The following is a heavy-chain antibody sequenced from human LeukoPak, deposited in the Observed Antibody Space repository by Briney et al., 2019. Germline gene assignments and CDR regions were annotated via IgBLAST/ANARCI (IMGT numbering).Heavy chain of an antibody. V-gene: IGHV3-21*01. J-gene: IGHJ5*02. CDR3: AREVYCSSTSCYGSWFDP. CDR2: VSIGGTYI. Sequence: PGGSLRLSCAASGFTFSSYGMNWVRQAPGKGLEWVSFVSIGGTYIYYADSVKGRFTISRDDAKNSLYLQMNSLTAEDTAVYYCAREVYCSSTSCYGSWFDPWGQGTLVTVSS. D-gene: IGHD2-2*01. CDR1: GFTFSSYG.